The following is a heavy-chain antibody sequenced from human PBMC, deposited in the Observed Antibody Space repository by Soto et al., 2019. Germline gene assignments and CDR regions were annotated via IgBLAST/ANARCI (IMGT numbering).Heavy chain of an antibody. D-gene: IGHD6-13*01. CDR2: ISYDGGNK. CDR1: GFTFSNYA. Sequence: QVQLVESGGGVVQPGRSLRLSCAASGFTFSNYAMHWVRQAPGKGLEWVAVISYDGGNKYYADSVKGRLTISRDNSKNTLYLQMNSLRAEDTAVYYCARNTWQQPRDYYYGMDVWGQGTTFTVSS. J-gene: IGHJ6*02. CDR3: ARNTWQQPRDYYYGMDV. V-gene: IGHV3-30-3*01.